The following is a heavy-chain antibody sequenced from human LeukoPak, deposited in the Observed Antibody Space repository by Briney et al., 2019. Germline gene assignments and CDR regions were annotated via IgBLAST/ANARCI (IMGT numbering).Heavy chain of an antibody. CDR3: ARDSYSSSLYYYYYYYMDV. CDR2: MDPNSGNT. J-gene: IGHJ6*03. D-gene: IGHD6-6*01. V-gene: IGHV1-8*03. Sequence: GASVKVSCKASGYTFTIYDINWVRQATGQGLEWMGWMDPNSGNTGYAQRFQGRVTFTRNTSISTAYMELSSLRSEDTAVYYCARDSYSSSLYYYYYYYMDVWGKGTTVTVSS. CDR1: GYTFTIYD.